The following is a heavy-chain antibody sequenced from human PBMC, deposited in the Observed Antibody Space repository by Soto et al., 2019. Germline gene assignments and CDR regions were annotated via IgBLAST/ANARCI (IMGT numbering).Heavy chain of an antibody. CDR2: TYYKSKWYT. J-gene: IGHJ5*02. CDR3: ARVQFTVATESWLDP. CDR1: GDSVSSKSAA. Sequence: SQTLSLTCDISGDSVSSKSAAWNWIRQSPRRGLEWLGRTYYKSKWYTDYAVSVESRLTINPDTSKNQFSLQLNSVTPEDTAVYYCARVQFTVATESWLDPWGQGTQVTVSS. V-gene: IGHV6-1*01. D-gene: IGHD5-12*01.